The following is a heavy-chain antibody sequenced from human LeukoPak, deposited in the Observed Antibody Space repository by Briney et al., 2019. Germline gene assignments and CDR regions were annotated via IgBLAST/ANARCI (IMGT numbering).Heavy chain of an antibody. V-gene: IGHV4-59*01. J-gene: IGHJ4*02. Sequence: PSETLSLTCTVSGGSISSYYWSWIRQPPGKGQEWIEYIYYSGSTNYNPSLKSRVTISVDTSKNQFSLKLSSVTAADTAVYYCARDGDGYTLDYWGQGTLVTVSS. CDR2: IYYSGST. CDR3: ARDGDGYTLDY. CDR1: GGSISSYY. D-gene: IGHD5-24*01.